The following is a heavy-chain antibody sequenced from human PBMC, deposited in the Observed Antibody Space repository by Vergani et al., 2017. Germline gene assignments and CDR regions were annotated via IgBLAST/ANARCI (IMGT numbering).Heavy chain of an antibody. Sequence: QVQLQQWGAGLLKPSETLSLTCTVSGGSISSSSYYWAWIRQPPGTGLEWIGNIYYSGSAHYNPSLRSRVTISVDMSKNQFSLKLSSVTAADTAVYYCARLRYDFWSGYIYYYYGMDVWGQGTTVTVSS. CDR1: GGSISSSSYY. CDR2: IYYSGSA. D-gene: IGHD3-3*01. J-gene: IGHJ6*02. CDR3: ARLRYDFWSGYIYYYYGMDV. V-gene: IGHV4-39*01.